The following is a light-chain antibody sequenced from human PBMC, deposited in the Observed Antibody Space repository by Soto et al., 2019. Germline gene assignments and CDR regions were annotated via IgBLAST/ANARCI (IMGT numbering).Light chain of an antibody. CDR2: DTS. CDR1: QSVSSN. J-gene: IGKJ1*01. Sequence: EIVMTQSPATLSVSPGERATLSCRASQSVSSNLAWYQQKPGQAPRLVMYDTSSRATGIPDRFSATGSGTDFSLTISRLEPEDFAVYYCQQYTTSPLTFGQGTKVDIK. CDR3: QQYTTSPLT. V-gene: IGKV3-20*01.